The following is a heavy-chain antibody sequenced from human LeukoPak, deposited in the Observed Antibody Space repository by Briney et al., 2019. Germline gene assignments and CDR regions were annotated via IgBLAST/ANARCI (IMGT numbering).Heavy chain of an antibody. D-gene: IGHD2-15*01. CDR3: ARHPDTLTDALDI. CDR2: IYFTGNA. J-gene: IGHJ3*02. V-gene: IGHV4-59*08. CDR1: GDSISDYY. Sequence: SETLSLTCTVSGDSISDYYWVWIRQPPGKGLEWIGYIYFTGNAYYNPSLKSRVTFSLDTSKNQFSLKLTSVTAADTAVYYCARHPDTLTDALDIWGQGTMVTVSS.